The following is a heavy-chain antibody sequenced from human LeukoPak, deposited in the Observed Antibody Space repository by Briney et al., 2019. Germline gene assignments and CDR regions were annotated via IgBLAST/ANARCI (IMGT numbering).Heavy chain of an antibody. V-gene: IGHV4-34*01. J-gene: IGHJ6*02. CDR3: ASRKITYDSSGYYYPSYYYGMDV. CDR1: GGSFSGYY. CDR2: INHSGST. D-gene: IGHD3-22*01. Sequence: SETLSLTCAVYGGSFSGYYWSWIRQPPGKGLEWIGEINHSGSTNYNPSLKSRVTISVDTSKNQFSLKLSSVTAADTAVYYCASRKITYDSSGYYYPSYYYGMDVWGQGTTVTVSS.